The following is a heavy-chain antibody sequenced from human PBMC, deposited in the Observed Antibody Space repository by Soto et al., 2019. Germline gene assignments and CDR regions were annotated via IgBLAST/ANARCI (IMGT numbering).Heavy chain of an antibody. V-gene: IGHV4-31*03. CDR1: GGSISSGGYY. Sequence: SETLSLTCTVSGGSISSGGYYWSWIRQHPGKGLEWIGYIYYSGSTYYNPSLKSRVTISVDTSKNQFSLKLSSVTAADTAVYYCAREEDGYYYYYGMDVWGQGTTVTVSS. CDR3: AREEDGYYYYYGMDV. J-gene: IGHJ6*02. CDR2: IYYSGST.